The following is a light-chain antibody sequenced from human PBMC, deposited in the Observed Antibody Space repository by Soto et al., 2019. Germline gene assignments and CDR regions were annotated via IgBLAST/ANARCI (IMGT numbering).Light chain of an antibody. J-gene: IGKJ4*01. Sequence: DIQMTQSPSTLSASVGDRVTITCRASQSVRSWLAWYQQKPGRAPKFLIYDASSLESGVPSGFSGSGSGTEFTLTISNLQPDDFATYYCQQYDNYPLTFGGGTKVEI. CDR3: QQYDNYPLT. CDR1: QSVRSW. CDR2: DAS. V-gene: IGKV1-5*01.